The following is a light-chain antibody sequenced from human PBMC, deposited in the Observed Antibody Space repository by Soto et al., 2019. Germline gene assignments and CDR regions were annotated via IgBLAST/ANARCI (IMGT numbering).Light chain of an antibody. CDR2: TTS. CDR1: QSVSGN. CDR3: QQGRT. J-gene: IGKJ1*01. Sequence: DIQMTQSPSSLSASVGDRVTITCRASQSVSGNLNWYQQVPGKAPTLLIYTTSSLQSGVPSRYSGTGSGTDFTLTISSLQPEDFATYYCQQGRTFGQGTKVQI. V-gene: IGKV1-39*01.